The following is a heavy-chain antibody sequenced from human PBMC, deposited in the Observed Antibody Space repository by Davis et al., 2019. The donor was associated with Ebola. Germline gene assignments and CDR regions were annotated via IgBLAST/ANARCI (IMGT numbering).Heavy chain of an antibody. J-gene: IGHJ6*02. CDR3: AKEEQQLVSPMDV. D-gene: IGHD6-13*01. CDR1: GLIFSSCD. CDR2: IRYDASIE. V-gene: IGHV3-30*02. Sequence: GESLKISCATSGLIFSSCDMHWVRQAPGKGLEWVAFIRYDASIEYYADSVKGRFTISRDRSKNTLYLQMNSLRAEDTAVYYCAKEEQQLVSPMDVWGQGTTVTVSS.